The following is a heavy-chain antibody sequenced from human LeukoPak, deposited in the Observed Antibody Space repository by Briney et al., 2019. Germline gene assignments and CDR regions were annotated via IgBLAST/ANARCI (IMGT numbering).Heavy chain of an antibody. CDR2: ISGSGGST. D-gene: IGHD1-26*01. J-gene: IGHJ4*02. Sequence: GGSLRLSCAASGFTFSTYVMSWVHQAPGKGLEWVSAISGSGGSTYYADSVKGRFTISRDNSKNTLYLQMNSLGVDDTAVYYCAKGSWRYFDYWGQGTLVTVSS. V-gene: IGHV3-23*01. CDR1: GFTFSTYV. CDR3: AKGSWRYFDY.